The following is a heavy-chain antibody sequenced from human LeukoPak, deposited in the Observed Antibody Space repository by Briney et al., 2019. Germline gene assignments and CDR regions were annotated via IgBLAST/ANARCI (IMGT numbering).Heavy chain of an antibody. CDR1: GYTFTGYY. CDR2: INPNSGGT. CDR3: ARVLSGYGGDFDY. V-gene: IGHV1-2*02. J-gene: IGHJ4*02. Sequence: ASVKVSCKASGYTFTGYYMHWVRQAPGQGLEWMGWINPNSGGTNYAQKFQGRVTMTRDTSISTAYMELSRLRSDDTAVYYCARVLSGYGGDFDYWGQGTLVTVSS. D-gene: IGHD4-23*01.